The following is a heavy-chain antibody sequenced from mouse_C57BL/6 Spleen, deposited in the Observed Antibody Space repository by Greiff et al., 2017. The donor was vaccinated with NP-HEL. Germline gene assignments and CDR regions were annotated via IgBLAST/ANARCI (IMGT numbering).Heavy chain of an antibody. Sequence: DVMLVESGGGLVQPGGSLKLSCAASGFTFSDYYMYWVRQTPEKRLEWVAYISNGGGSTYYPDTVKGRFTISRDNAKNTLYLQMSRLKSEDTAMYYCASTAQSWFAYWGQGTLVTVSA. V-gene: IGHV5-12*01. CDR3: ASTAQSWFAY. J-gene: IGHJ3*01. CDR1: GFTFSDYY. D-gene: IGHD3-2*02. CDR2: ISNGGGST.